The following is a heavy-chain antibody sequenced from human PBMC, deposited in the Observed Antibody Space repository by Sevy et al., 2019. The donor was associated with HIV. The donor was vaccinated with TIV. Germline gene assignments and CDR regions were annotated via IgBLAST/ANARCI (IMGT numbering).Heavy chain of an antibody. V-gene: IGHV3-23*01. Sequence: GGSLRLSCSASGFTFRSYAMNWVRQAPGKGLEWVSAITGNGGSTYYADSVKGRFTISRDNSKSTLYLQMNSLRAEDTALYYCAKDLAYESSGYHDYWGQGTRVTVSS. D-gene: IGHD3-22*01. CDR3: AKDLAYESSGYHDY. CDR1: GFTFRSYA. J-gene: IGHJ4*02. CDR2: ITGNGGST.